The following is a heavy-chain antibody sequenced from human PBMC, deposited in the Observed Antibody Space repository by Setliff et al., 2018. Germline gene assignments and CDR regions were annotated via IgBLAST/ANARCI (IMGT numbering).Heavy chain of an antibody. Sequence: PEGSLRLSCAASGFNFSSYAMHWVRQAPGKGLEWVAFIPYDGSNKYYADSVKGRFTISRDNSKNTLYLQMNSLRAEDTAVYYCAKDYDYVWGSYPKDWGQGTRVTVSS. CDR1: GFNFSSYA. CDR3: AKDYDYVWGSYPKD. D-gene: IGHD3-16*02. V-gene: IGHV3-30*02. CDR2: IPYDGSNK. J-gene: IGHJ4*02.